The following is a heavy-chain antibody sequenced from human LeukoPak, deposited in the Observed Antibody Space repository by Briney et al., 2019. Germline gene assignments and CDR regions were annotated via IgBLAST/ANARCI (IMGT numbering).Heavy chain of an antibody. CDR3: ARFSHCYDSSGHAAFDY. CDR2: IYYSGST. V-gene: IGHV4-59*08. J-gene: IGHJ4*02. D-gene: IGHD3-22*01. Sequence: PSETLSLTCTVSGGSISSYYWSWIRQPPGKGLEWIGYIYYSGSTNYNPSLKSRVTISVDTSKNQFSLKLSSVTAADTAVYYCARFSHCYDSSGHAAFDYWGQGTLVTVSS. CDR1: GGSISSYY.